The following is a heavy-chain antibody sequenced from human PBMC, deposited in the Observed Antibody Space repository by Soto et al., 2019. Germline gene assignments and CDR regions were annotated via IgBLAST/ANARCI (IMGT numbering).Heavy chain of an antibody. CDR2: IWYDGSNK. CDR1: GFTFSSYG. J-gene: IGHJ4*02. Sequence: GGSLRLSCAASGFTFSSYGMHWVRQAPGKGLEWVAVIWYDGSNKYYVDSVKGRFTISRDNSKNTLYLQMNSLRAEDTAVYYCAKVRFRRSFDYWGQGTLVTVSS. D-gene: IGHD3-10*01. CDR3: AKVRFRRSFDY. V-gene: IGHV3-33*06.